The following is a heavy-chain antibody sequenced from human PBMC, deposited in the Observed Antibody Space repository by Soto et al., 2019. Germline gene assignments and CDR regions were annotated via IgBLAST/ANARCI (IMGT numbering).Heavy chain of an antibody. CDR1: GGSISSGDYH. J-gene: IGHJ4*02. CDR3: AGSDFGGVYYTDY. Sequence: PSETLSLTCTVSGGSISSGDYHWSWIRQPPGKGLEWIGFVYYTGNTYYNPSLKSRVTISVDTSKNQFSLKLSSVTAADTAVYYCAGSDFGGVYYTDYGGQGPLVTVSS. D-gene: IGHD3-3*01. V-gene: IGHV4-30-4*08. CDR2: VYYTGNT.